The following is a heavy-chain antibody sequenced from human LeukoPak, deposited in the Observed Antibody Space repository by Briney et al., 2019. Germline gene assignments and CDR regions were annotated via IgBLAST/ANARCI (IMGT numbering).Heavy chain of an antibody. CDR1: GYTFTSCG. CDR2: IDAYNGNT. J-gene: IGHJ6*02. Sequence: VASVKVSCKASGYTFTSCGISWVRQPPGQGLEWMGWIDAYNGNTNYAQKPQGRVTTPTDTSTSTAYMELRSLRSDDTAVYYCARPSRNYGMDVWGQGTTVTVSS. V-gene: IGHV1-18*01. D-gene: IGHD6-13*01. CDR3: ARPSRNYGMDV.